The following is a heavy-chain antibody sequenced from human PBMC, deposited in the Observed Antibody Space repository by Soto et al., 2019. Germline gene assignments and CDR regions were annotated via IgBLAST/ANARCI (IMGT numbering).Heavy chain of an antibody. J-gene: IGHJ5*02. Sequence: EVQLVESGGGLAQPGGSLRLSCVASGFTFTTYWMSWVRQAPGKGLEWVANIRQDGGAQYYVDSVKGRFTISRDNAKNSVYLQMDSLRAKDTAVYYCVRGGHGSGSYLGSSWGQGILVTVSS. CDR2: IRQDGGAQ. D-gene: IGHD3-10*01. CDR1: GFTFTTYW. CDR3: VRGGHGSGSYLGSS. V-gene: IGHV3-7*03.